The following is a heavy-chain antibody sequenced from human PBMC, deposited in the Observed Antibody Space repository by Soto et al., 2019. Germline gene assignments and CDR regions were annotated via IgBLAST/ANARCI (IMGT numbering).Heavy chain of an antibody. D-gene: IGHD3-22*01. CDR1: GFSFSSYA. CDR3: AKEHPVIEVVKVFEY. CDR2: ISGSGTKT. V-gene: IGHV3-23*01. Sequence: EVHLLESGGALVQPGGSLRLSCAASGFSFSSYAMSWVRQAPGKGLDWVSAISGSGTKTHYADSVKGRFTISRDNSKNTLYLQMNSLRAEDTAVYYCAKEHPVIEVVKVFEYWGRGALVTVSS. J-gene: IGHJ4*02.